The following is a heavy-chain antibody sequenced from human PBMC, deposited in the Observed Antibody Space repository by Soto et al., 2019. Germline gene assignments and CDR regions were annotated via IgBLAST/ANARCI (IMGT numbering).Heavy chain of an antibody. D-gene: IGHD6-13*01. V-gene: IGHV3-23*01. Sequence: GGSLRLSCAASGFTFSSYAMSWVRQAPGKGLEWVSAISGSGGSTYYADSVKGRFTISRDNSKNTLYLQMNSLRAEDTAVYYRAKDQGSSWYEIDYWGQGTLVTVSS. J-gene: IGHJ4*02. CDR2: ISGSGGST. CDR3: AKDQGSSWYEIDY. CDR1: GFTFSSYA.